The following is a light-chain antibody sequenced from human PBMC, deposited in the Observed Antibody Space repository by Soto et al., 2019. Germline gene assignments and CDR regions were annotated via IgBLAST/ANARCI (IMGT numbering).Light chain of an antibody. CDR3: SSYTSDTTGV. V-gene: IGLV2-14*03. J-gene: IGLJ1*01. CDR1: SSDVGGYNY. Sequence: QAVVTQPASVSGSPGQSIAISCTGTSSDVGGYNYVSWYQQHPGKAPKLIIYDVTTRPSGVSNRFSGSKSDNTAALTISGLQAEDEADYYCSSYTSDTTGVFGTGTKLTVL. CDR2: DVT.